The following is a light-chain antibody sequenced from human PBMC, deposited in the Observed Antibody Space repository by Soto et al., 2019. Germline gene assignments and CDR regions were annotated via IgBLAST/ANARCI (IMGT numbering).Light chain of an antibody. J-gene: IGLJ3*02. CDR1: SSDVGGYNY. CDR2: EVS. V-gene: IGLV2-14*01. Sequence: QSVLTQPASVSGSPGPSITISCTGTSSDVGGYNYVSWYQQHPGKAPKLMIYEVSTRPSGVSNRFSGSKSGNTASLTISGLQAEDEADYYCSSYTSSSTRVFGGGTKLAVL. CDR3: SSYTSSSTRV.